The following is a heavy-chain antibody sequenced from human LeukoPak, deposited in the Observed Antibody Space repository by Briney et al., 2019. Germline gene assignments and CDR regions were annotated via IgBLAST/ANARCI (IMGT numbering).Heavy chain of an antibody. CDR2: LYSGGST. Sequence: GGSLRLSCAASGITVSSNYLSWVRQAPGKGLEWVSVLYSGGSTSYTDSVRGRFTISRDNSKNTLYLQMNSLRVEDTAVYYCASAIAAGAEYFQHWGQGTLVTVSS. D-gene: IGHD6-25*01. V-gene: IGHV3-66*01. J-gene: IGHJ1*01. CDR1: GITVSSNY. CDR3: ASAIAAGAEYFQH.